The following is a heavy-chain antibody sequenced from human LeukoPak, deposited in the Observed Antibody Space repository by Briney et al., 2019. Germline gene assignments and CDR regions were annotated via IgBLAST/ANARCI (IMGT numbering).Heavy chain of an antibody. J-gene: IGHJ4*02. CDR1: GFTTHYW. CDR3: ARDDGDL. CDR2: IDRDGRVQ. Sequence: GGSLRLSCTASGFTTHYWLNWVRQSPGKGLEWVANIDRDGRVQHYVDSVKGRFTISRDDAKNSLYLQMDSLRVEDTAVYYCARDDGDLWGQGTLVTVSS. V-gene: IGHV3-7*01.